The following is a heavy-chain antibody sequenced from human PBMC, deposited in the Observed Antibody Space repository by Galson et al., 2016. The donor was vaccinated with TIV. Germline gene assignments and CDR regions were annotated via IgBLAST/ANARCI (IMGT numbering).Heavy chain of an antibody. J-gene: IGHJ4*02. Sequence: PALVKPTQTLTLTCTFSGFSLYTRGVGVGWIRQPPGKALEWLALFYWDGEERYSPSLRGRVTISTDTSGNDVVLKMTNMDPVDTGTYFCARRREASTTGFFDLWGQGSLVTVSS. CDR2: FYWDGEE. D-gene: IGHD2/OR15-2a*01. CDR1: GFSLYTRGVG. CDR3: ARRREASTTGFFDL. V-gene: IGHV2-5*02.